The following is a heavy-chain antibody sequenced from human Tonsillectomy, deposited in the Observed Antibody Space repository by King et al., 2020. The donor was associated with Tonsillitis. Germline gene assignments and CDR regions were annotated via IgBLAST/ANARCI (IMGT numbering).Heavy chain of an antibody. D-gene: IGHD3-16*02. Sequence: VQLVESGGGVVQPGRSLRLSCAASGFIFSTYAMHWVRQAPGKGLEWVAVISFDGSNKYYAASVKGRFTISRDNSKNMLYLQMNSLRVEDTAVYYCARDQGYRLDRYYYYGMDVWGQGTTVTVSS. J-gene: IGHJ6*02. V-gene: IGHV3-30*04. CDR2: ISFDGSNK. CDR1: GFIFSTYA. CDR3: ARDQGYRLDRYYYYGMDV.